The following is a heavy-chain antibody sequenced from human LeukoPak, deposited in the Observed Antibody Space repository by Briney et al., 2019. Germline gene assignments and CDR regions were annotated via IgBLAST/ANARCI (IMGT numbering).Heavy chain of an antibody. V-gene: IGHV3-9*01. CDR3: AKNGYYDSSGYYYYFDY. Sequence: GGSLRLSCVASGFTFEDYAMHWVRLPPGKGLEWVSRITWNSGSRGYADSVKGRFTISRDNSKNTLYLQMNSLRAEDTAVYYCAKNGYYDSSGYYYYFDYWGQGTLVTVSS. D-gene: IGHD3-22*01. CDR2: ITWNSGSR. J-gene: IGHJ4*02. CDR1: GFTFEDYA.